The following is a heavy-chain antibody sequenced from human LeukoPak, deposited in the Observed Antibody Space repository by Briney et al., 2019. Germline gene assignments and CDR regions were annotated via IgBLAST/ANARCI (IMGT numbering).Heavy chain of an antibody. CDR3: VKDLYKGDSSSWYYFDY. V-gene: IGHV3-64D*06. J-gene: IGHJ4*02. Sequence: PGGSLRLSCSASGFIISNYAMHWVRQAPGKGLEYVSGISSYGGSTYYADSVKGRFTISRDNSKNTLYLQMSSLRTEDTAIYHCVKDLYKGDSSSWYYFDYWGQGTLVTVSS. CDR2: ISSYGGST. CDR1: GFIISNYA. D-gene: IGHD6-13*01.